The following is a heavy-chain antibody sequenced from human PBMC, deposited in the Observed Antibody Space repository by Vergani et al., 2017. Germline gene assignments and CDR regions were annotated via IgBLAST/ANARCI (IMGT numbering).Heavy chain of an antibody. CDR2: IQFDGSNQ. V-gene: IGHV3-30*02. CDR1: GFTLSNYD. J-gene: IGHJ4*02. Sequence: QVQLVESGGGVVQRGGSLRLSCATSGFTLSNYDMQCIRQGPGKGLEFVAFIQFDGSNQYYADSVKGRFTLSSDFSKNTLYLQMNSLRTDDTATYYCAKHFRGWGIDYWGQGTKVIVSS. D-gene: IGHD3-16*01. CDR3: AKHFRGWGIDY.